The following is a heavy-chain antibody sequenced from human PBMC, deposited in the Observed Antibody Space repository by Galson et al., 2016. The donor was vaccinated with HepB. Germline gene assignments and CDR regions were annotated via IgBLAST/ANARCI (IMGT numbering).Heavy chain of an antibody. CDR1: GGSFSAYY. Sequence: SETLSLTCAVSGGSFSAYYWSWIRQPPGKGLEWIGETNHNGGSTYNPSLKSRVTISVDTSKNQFSLKLSSVTAADTAVYYCARRPWAARGWFDPWGQGTLVTVSS. J-gene: IGHJ5*02. V-gene: IGHV4-34*01. D-gene: IGHD6-6*01. CDR3: ARRPWAARGWFDP. CDR2: TNHNGGS.